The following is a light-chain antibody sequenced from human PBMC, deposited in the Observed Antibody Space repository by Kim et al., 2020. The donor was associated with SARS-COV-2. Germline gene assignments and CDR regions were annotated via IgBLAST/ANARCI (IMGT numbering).Light chain of an antibody. CDR2: LNSDGSH. CDR1: SGHSSYA. Sequence: ASVKLTGTRSSGHSSYAIAWHQQQPEKGPRYLMKLNSDGSHNKGDGIPDRFSGSSSGAERYLTISSLQSEDEADYYCQTWGTGIRVFGGGTQLTVL. CDR3: QTWGTGIRV. J-gene: IGLJ3*02. V-gene: IGLV4-69*01.